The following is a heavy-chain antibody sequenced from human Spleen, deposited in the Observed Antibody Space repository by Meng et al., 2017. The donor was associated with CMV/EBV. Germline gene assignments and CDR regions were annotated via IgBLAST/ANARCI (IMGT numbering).Heavy chain of an antibody. J-gene: IGHJ4*02. D-gene: IGHD6-25*01. CDR3: ARLTSGSASSDY. V-gene: IGHV3-48*04. CDR2: ISSSSSTI. CDR1: GFTFSSYS. Sequence: GESLKISCAASGFTFSSYSMNWVRQAPGKGLEWVSSISSSSSTIYYADSVKGRFTISRDNAKNSLYLQMNSLRAEDTAVYYCARLTSGSASSDYWGQGTLVTVSS.